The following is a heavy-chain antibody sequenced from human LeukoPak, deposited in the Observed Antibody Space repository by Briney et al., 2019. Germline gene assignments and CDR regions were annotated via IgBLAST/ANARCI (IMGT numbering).Heavy chain of an antibody. D-gene: IGHD4-17*01. CDR2: IYYSGST. CDR3: ARVIRYGDYELFDY. CDR1: GGSISSYY. Sequence: PSETLSLTCTVSGGSISSYYGTWIGQPPGRGRGGMGYIYYSGSTNYNPSLKSRVNISVDTSKNQFSLKLSSVTAADTAVYYCARVIRYGDYELFDYWGQGTLVTVSS. J-gene: IGHJ4*02. V-gene: IGHV4-59*01.